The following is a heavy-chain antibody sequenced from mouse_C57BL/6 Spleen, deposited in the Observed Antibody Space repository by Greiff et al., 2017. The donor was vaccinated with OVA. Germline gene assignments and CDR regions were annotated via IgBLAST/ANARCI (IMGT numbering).Heavy chain of an antibody. CDR3: AGDYSKHGGFAY. J-gene: IGHJ3*01. CDR2: INPNNGGT. D-gene: IGHD2-5*01. V-gene: IGHV1-26*01. CDR1: GYTFTDYY. Sequence: EVQLQQSGPELVKPGASVKISCKASGYTFTDYYMNWVKQSHGKSLEWIGDINPNNGGTSYNQKFKGKATLTVDKSSSTAYMELRSLTSEDSAVYYCAGDYSKHGGFAYWGQGTLVTVSA.